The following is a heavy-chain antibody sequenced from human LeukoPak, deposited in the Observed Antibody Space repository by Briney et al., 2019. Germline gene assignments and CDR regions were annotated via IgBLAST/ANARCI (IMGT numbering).Heavy chain of an antibody. V-gene: IGHV3-21*01. CDR1: GFTFSTFA. J-gene: IGHJ4*02. Sequence: GGSLRLSCAASGFTFSTFAMIWVRQPPGKGLEWVSSISSSGSYIYYADSVKGRFTISRDNAKNSLYLQMNSLRAEDTAVYYCARKDRLGYSYGQGPFDFWGQGTLVTVSS. CDR2: ISSSGSYI. CDR3: ARKDRLGYSYGQGPFDF. D-gene: IGHD5-18*01.